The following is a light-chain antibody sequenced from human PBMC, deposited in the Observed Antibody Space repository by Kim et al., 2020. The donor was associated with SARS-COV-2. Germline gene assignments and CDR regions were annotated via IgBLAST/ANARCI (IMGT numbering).Light chain of an antibody. Sequence: QYVLTQPPSVSGAPGQRVTISCTGSTSNIGAGYDVHWYQQLPGTAPKLLIYGNINRPSGVPDRFSGSKSGTSASLAITGLQAEDEADYYCQSYDSSLSGSVFGGGTQLTVL. CDR3: QSYDSSLSGSV. V-gene: IGLV1-40*01. J-gene: IGLJ2*01. CDR2: GNI. CDR1: TSNIGAGYD.